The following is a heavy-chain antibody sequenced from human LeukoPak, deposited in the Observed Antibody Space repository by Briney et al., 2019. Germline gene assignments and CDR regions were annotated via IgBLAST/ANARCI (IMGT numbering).Heavy chain of an antibody. V-gene: IGHV1-2*02. J-gene: IGHJ4*02. D-gene: IGHD3-22*01. CDR1: GGTFSSYA. CDR2: INPNSGGT. Sequence: ASVKVSCKASGGTFSSYAISWVRQAPGQGLEWMGWINPNSGGTNYAQKFQGRVTMTRDTSISTAYMDLSRLRSDDTAVYYCSQGDSSGYYYWGQGTLVTVSS. CDR3: SQGDSSGYYY.